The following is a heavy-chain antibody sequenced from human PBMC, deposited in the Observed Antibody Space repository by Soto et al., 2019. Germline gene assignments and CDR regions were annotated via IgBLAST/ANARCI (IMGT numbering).Heavy chain of an antibody. CDR1: GGKFSCYT. Sequence: QVHLVQSGAEVKKPGSSVKVSCTAYGGKFSCYTISWVRQAPGQGPEWMGGIAPMLGTPTYAHKFQGRVTITAHESTGTADVEVRSLRTDDTAVYYCARDRSGGFDWGPGNLVTVSS. D-gene: IGHD2-15*01. CDR2: IAPMLGTP. CDR3: ARDRSGGFD. J-gene: IGHJ4*02. V-gene: IGHV1-69*01.